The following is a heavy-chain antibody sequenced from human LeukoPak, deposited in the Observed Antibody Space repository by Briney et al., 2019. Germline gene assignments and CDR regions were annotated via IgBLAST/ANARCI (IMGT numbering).Heavy chain of an antibody. CDR1: GFTFSSYA. D-gene: IGHD6-13*01. CDR2: ISGSGGST. J-gene: IGHJ4*02. Sequence: GGSLRLSCAAPGFTFSSYAMSWVRQAPGKGLEWVSAISGSGGSTYYADSVKGRFTISRDNSKNTLYLQMDSLRAEDTAVYYCAKGIAAPSPFDYWGQGTLVTVSS. CDR3: AKGIAAPSPFDY. V-gene: IGHV3-23*01.